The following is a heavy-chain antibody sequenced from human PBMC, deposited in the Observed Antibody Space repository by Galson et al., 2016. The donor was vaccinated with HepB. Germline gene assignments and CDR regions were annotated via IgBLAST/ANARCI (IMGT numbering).Heavy chain of an antibody. J-gene: IGHJ6*04. CDR1: GFTFSNYG. D-gene: IGHD1-26*01. Sequence: SLRLSCAASGFTFSNYGMTWVRQAPGKGLEVVSSISRSGDSTDYADSVKGPFTISRDNSKNKLSLQMNSLTADDTAIYYCGQGSTAPAVWGKGTTVTDSS. CDR2: ISRSGDST. V-gene: IGHV3-23*01. CDR3: GQGSTAPAV.